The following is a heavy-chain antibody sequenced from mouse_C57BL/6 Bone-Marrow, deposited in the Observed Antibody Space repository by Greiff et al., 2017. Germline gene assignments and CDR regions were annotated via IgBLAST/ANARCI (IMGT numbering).Heavy chain of an antibody. J-gene: IGHJ3*01. Sequence: QVQLQQPGTELVKPGASVKLSCKASGYSFTSDWMHWVKQRSGQGLEWIGNINPSNGGTNYNETFKSKATMTVDKSSSTAYMQLSSLTSEDSAVYYCAREIDGFPFADWGQGTLVTVSA. CDR2: INPSNGGT. V-gene: IGHV1-53*01. CDR1: GYSFTSDW. D-gene: IGHD2-3*01. CDR3: AREIDGFPFAD.